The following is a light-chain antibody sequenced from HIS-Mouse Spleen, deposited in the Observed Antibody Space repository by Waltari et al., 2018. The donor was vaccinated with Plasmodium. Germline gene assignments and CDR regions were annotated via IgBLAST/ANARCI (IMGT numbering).Light chain of an antibody. CDR1: ALPQKY. J-gene: IGLJ3*02. V-gene: IGLV3-10*01. CDR2: EDS. CDR3: YSTDSSGNHRV. Sequence: SYELTQPPSVSVSPGQTARITCSGDALPQKYAYWYQQKSGQAPVLGIYEDSKRPAGIPGRFYGSSSGTMATLTISGAQVEDEADYYCYSTDSSGNHRVFGGGTKLTVL.